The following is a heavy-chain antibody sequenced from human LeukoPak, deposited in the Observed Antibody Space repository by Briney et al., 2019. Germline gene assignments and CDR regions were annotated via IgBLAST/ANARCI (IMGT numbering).Heavy chain of an antibody. D-gene: IGHD2-8*02. CDR3: ARELSDYRVTGGYHHYFDL. V-gene: IGHV3-53*01. Sequence: PGGSLRLSSAASGFTVSTSYMTWVRQGPGKGLEWVSVIYRGGTTVYADSVKGRFTISIDISENTLSLQINNLRADDTAVYYCARELSDYRVTGGYHHYFDLWGQGTLVSVSS. CDR1: GFTVSTSY. CDR2: IYRGGTT. J-gene: IGHJ4*02.